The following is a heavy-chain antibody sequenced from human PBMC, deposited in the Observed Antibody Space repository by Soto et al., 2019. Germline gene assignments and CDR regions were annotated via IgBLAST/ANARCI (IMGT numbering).Heavy chain of an antibody. J-gene: IGHJ4*02. D-gene: IGHD3-9*01. Sequence: SGTLSLTRTVSGWPLSRSSFYWGWVRPPPGKGLEWIGSIYYSGSTYYNPSLKSRVTISVDTSKNQFSLKLSSVTAADTAVYYCARLIDAFDWLYLDYWGQGTLVTVSS. CDR2: IYYSGST. CDR1: GWPLSRSSFY. V-gene: IGHV4-39*01. CDR3: ARLIDAFDWLYLDY.